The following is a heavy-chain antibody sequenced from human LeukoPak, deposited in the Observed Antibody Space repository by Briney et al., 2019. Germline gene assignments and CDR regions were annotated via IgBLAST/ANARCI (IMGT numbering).Heavy chain of an antibody. Sequence: SETLSLTCAVSGASISSYYWSWIRQPPGKGLEWIGSIYYSGSTNYNPSLKSRVTISLDTSMNQFSLKLSSVTAADTAVYYCARQENGSGSYLSYFDYWGQGTLVTVSS. CDR1: GASISSYY. J-gene: IGHJ4*02. D-gene: IGHD3-10*01. V-gene: IGHV4-59*08. CDR3: ARQENGSGSYLSYFDY. CDR2: IYYSGST.